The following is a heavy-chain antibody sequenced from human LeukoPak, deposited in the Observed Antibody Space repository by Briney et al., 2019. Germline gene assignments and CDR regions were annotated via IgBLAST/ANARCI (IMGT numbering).Heavy chain of an antibody. Sequence: SGTLSLTCAVSGGSISSSNWWSWVRQPPGKGLEWIGEIYHNGNTNYNPSLKSRVTISVDKSKNQFSLKLRSVTAADTAVYYCATSRDGYNKSDYWGQGTLVTVSS. CDR2: IYHNGNT. V-gene: IGHV4-4*02. CDR1: GGSISSSNW. CDR3: ATSRDGYNKSDY. J-gene: IGHJ4*02. D-gene: IGHD5-24*01.